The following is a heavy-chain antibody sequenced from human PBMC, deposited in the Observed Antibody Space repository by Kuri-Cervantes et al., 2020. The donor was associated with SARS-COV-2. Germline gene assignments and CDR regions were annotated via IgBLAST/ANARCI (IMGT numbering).Heavy chain of an antibody. J-gene: IGHJ3*02. CDR2: ISAYNGNT. V-gene: IGHV1-18*01. Sequence: ASVKVSCKASGYTFTSYSISWVRQAPGQGLEWMGWISAYNGNTNYAQKLQGRVTMTTDTSTSTAYMELRSLRSDDTAVYYCARVIIAVAGTDAFDIWGQGTMVTVSS. CDR3: ARVIIAVAGTDAFDI. CDR1: GYTFTSYS. D-gene: IGHD6-19*01.